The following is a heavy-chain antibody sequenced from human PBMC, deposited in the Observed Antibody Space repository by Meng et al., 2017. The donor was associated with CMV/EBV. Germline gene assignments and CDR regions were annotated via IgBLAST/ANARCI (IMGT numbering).Heavy chain of an antibody. J-gene: IGHJ4*02. D-gene: IGHD5-12*01. CDR1: GGSISSSNW. V-gene: IGHV4-4*03. CDR3: ARDPSGYAYFDY. CDR2: IYQSGRP. Sequence: PQTPSLTRAVSGGSISSSNWWSGGRQPPGKGREWIGDIYQSGRPNYHPSLKSRVTISVDKSKSQFSLKLSSVTAADTAVYYCARDPSGYAYFDYWGQGTLVTVSS.